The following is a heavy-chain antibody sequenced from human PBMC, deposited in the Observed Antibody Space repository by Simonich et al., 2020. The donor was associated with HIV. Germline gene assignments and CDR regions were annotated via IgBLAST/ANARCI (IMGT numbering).Heavy chain of an antibody. CDR1: GGSISGYY. V-gene: IGHV4-34*01. CDR2: INHSGIT. J-gene: IGHJ4*02. Sequence: VQLQQWGAGLLKPSETLSLTCAVYGGSISGYYWSWIRQPPGKGLEWIGEINHSGITNYKSSLNSRATISVDKSKNQFSLKLSSVTAADTAIYYCARRDRELILYFDYWGQGNLVTVSS. CDR3: ARRDRELILYFDY. D-gene: IGHD3-3*01.